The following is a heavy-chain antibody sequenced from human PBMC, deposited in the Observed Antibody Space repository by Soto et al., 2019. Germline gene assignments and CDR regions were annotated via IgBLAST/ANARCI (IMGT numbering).Heavy chain of an antibody. Sequence: QVQLVESGGGVVQPGRSLRLSCAASAFTFSSYPMHWVRQAPGKGLEWVAVISYDGSNKYYADSGKGRFTTSRDNSKNPLYLQMNSLRAEDTAVYYCARGPGGYYGMDVWGQGTTVTVSS. CDR2: ISYDGSNK. D-gene: IGHD3-10*01. J-gene: IGHJ6*02. CDR1: AFTFSSYP. V-gene: IGHV3-30-3*01. CDR3: ARGPGGYYGMDV.